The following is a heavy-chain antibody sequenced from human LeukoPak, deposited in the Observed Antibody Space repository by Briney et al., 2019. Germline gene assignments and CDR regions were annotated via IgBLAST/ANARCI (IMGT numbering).Heavy chain of an antibody. D-gene: IGHD3-10*01. J-gene: IGHJ4*02. CDR2: IQAGGNTK. CDR3: ARDKNCLVLGGLAY. CDR1: GLTFSNSG. Sequence: GGSLRLSCAASGLTFSNSGMPWVRQAPGKGLEWVTFIQAGGNTKYYADSVRGRFTISTDKSKNTAYLQMNSLKAEDTAIYYCARDKNCLVLGGLAYWGRGTLVTVSS. V-gene: IGHV3-30*02.